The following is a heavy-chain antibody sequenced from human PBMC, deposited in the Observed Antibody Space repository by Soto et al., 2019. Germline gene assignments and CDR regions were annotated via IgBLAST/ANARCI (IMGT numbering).Heavy chain of an antibody. Sequence: QVQLVQSGAEVKKPGSSVKVSCKASGGTFSSYTISWVRQAPGQGLEWMGRIIPILGIANYAQKFQGRVTITAEKSTSTAYMELSSLRSEDTAVYYCARDPVVVPAPDQQTMAHHIWGQGTMVTVSS. CDR1: GGTFSSYT. V-gene: IGHV1-69*08. CDR3: ARDPVVVPAPDQQTMAHHI. D-gene: IGHD2-2*01. CDR2: IIPILGIA. J-gene: IGHJ3*02.